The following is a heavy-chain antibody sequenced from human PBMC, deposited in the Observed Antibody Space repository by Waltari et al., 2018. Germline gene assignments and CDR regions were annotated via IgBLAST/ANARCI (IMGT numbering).Heavy chain of an antibody. J-gene: IGHJ6*02. Sequence: EVQLVESGGGLVQPGGSLRLSCAASGFTFSSYEMNRVRQAPGKGLEWVLYISSSGSTIYYADSVKGRFTISRDNAKNSLYLQMNSLRAEDTAVYYCARMGGWYYYYGMDVWGQGTTVTVSS. CDR1: GFTFSSYE. D-gene: IGHD6-19*01. V-gene: IGHV3-48*03. CDR3: ARMGGWYYYYGMDV. CDR2: ISSSGSTI.